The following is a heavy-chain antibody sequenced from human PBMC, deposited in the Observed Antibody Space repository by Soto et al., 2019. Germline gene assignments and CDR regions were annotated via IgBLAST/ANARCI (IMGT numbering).Heavy chain of an antibody. CDR1: GFTFSSYA. D-gene: IGHD1-1*01. Sequence: QVQLVESGGGVVQPGRSLRLSCAASGFTFSSYAMHWVRQAPGKGLEWVAVISYDGSNKYYADSVKGRFTISRDNSKNTLYLQMTSLRAEDTAVYYCARERLRYRWNDFPYYSYGMDVWGQGTTVTVSS. V-gene: IGHV3-30-3*01. J-gene: IGHJ6*02. CDR2: ISYDGSNK. CDR3: ARERLRYRWNDFPYYSYGMDV.